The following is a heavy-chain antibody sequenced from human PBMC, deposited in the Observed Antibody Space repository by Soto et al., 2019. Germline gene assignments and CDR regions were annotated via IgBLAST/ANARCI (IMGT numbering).Heavy chain of an antibody. Sequence: GGSLRLSCAASGFTFSSYWMSWVRQAPGKGLEWVANIKQDGSEKYYVDSVKGRFTISRDNAKNSLYLQMNSLRAEDTAVYYCARVGGPGDYYYYYYMDVWGKGTTVTVSS. CDR2: IKQDGSEK. J-gene: IGHJ6*03. CDR3: ARVGGPGDYYYYYYMDV. CDR1: GFTFSSYW. V-gene: IGHV3-7*01.